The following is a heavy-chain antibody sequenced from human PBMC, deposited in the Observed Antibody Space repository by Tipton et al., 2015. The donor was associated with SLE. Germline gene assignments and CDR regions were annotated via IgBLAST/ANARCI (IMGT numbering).Heavy chain of an antibody. CDR3: ARTGTDSWYFDL. CDR2: INHSGST. J-gene: IGHJ2*01. V-gene: IGHV4-34*01. D-gene: IGHD1/OR15-1a*01. CDR1: GGSFSGYY. Sequence: TLSLTCAVYGGSFSGYYWSWIRQAPGKGLEWIGEINHSGSTNYNPSLKSRVTISVDTSKTQFSLKLSSVTAADTAVYYCARTGTDSWYFDLWGRGTLVTVSS.